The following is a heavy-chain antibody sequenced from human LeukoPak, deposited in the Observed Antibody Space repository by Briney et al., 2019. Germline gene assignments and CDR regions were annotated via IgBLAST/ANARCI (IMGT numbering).Heavy chain of an antibody. J-gene: IGHJ3*02. Sequence: SETLSLTCAVSGDSFSSHYWTWSRQPPGRGLEWIGYISYIGTTNYNPSLKSRVTISIDTSKNQFSLKLSSVTTADTAVYYCARDLVTVTKGFDIWGLGTMVSVSS. V-gene: IGHV4-59*11. CDR2: ISYIGTT. CDR3: ARDLVTVTKGFDI. D-gene: IGHD4-17*01. CDR1: GDSFSSHY.